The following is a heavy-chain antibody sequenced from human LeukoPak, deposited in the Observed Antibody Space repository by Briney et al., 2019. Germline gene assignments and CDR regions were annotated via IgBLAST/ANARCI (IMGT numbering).Heavy chain of an antibody. D-gene: IGHD6-6*01. V-gene: IGHV4-59*01. Sequence: PSETLSLTCTVSGGSISSYYWSWIRQPPGKGLEWIGYIYYSGSTNYNPSLKSRVTISVDTSKNQFSLKLSSVTAADTAVYYCARALIAARNFDYWGQGTLVTVSS. J-gene: IGHJ4*02. CDR1: GGSISSYY. CDR3: ARALIAARNFDY. CDR2: IYYSGST.